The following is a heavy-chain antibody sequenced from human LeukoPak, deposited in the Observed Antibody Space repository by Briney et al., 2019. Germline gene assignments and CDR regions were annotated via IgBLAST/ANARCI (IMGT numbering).Heavy chain of an antibody. J-gene: IGHJ4*02. CDR2: ISSSGGST. V-gene: IGHV3-23*01. D-gene: IGHD3-10*01. CDR1: GFTFSSYA. CDR3: AKDDYYGSGSLH. Sequence: GGSLRLSCAASGFTFSSYAMSWVRQAPGKGLEWVSAISSSGGSTYYADSVKGRFTISRDNSKNTLYLQMNSLRAEDTAVYYCAKDDYYGSGSLHWGQGTLVTVSS.